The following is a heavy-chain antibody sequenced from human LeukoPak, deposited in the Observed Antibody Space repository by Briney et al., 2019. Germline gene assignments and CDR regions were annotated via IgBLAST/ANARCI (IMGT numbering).Heavy chain of an antibody. CDR3: ARDLENCSGGSCYYYYYGMDV. Sequence: GGSLRLSCAASGFTFSSYWTGWVRQAPGKGLEWVAVIWYDGSNKYYADSVKGRFTISRDNSKNTLYLQMNSLRAEDTAVYYCARDLENCSGGSCYYYYYGMDVWGQGTTVTVSS. D-gene: IGHD2-15*01. V-gene: IGHV3-33*08. CDR1: GFTFSSYW. J-gene: IGHJ6*02. CDR2: IWYDGSNK.